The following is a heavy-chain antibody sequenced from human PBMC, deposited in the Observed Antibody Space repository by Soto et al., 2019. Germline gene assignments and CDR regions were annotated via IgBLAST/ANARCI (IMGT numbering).Heavy chain of an antibody. CDR2: IWFDGSNV. CDR3: ARDATSYYYDSETNQLPSDY. D-gene: IGHD3-22*01. J-gene: IGHJ4*02. V-gene: IGHV3-33*01. Sequence: QVQLVESGGGVVQPGRSLRISCAASGFTFRAYGMHWVRQAPGKRLEWVALIWFDGSNVYYADSVKGRFTISRDNSNNTLFLQMNSLRAEDTAVYFCARDATSYYYDSETNQLPSDYWGQGTLVTVSS. CDR1: GFTFRAYG.